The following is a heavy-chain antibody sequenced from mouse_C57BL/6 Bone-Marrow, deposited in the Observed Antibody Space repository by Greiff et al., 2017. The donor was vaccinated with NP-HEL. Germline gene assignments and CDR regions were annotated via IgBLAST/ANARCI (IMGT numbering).Heavy chain of an antibody. D-gene: IGHD1-1*01. CDR2: IYPGDGDT. V-gene: IGHV1-82*01. J-gene: IGHJ3*01. CDR3: AFITTVPFAY. Sequence: VQLQQSGPELVKPGASVKISCKASGYAFSSSWMNWVKQRPGKGLEWIGRIYPGDGDTNYNGKFKGKATLTAAKSSSTAYMQLSSLTSEDSAVYFCAFITTVPFAYWGQGTLVTVSA. CDR1: GYAFSSSW.